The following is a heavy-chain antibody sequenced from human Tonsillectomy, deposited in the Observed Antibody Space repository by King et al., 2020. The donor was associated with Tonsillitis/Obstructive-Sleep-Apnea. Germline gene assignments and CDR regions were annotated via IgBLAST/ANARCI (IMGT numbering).Heavy chain of an antibody. CDR3: ARAGQWLTPGWGYYCDY. CDR2: ISRSSSTI. Sequence: VQLVESGGGLVQPGGSLRLSCAASGFTFSSDSMNWVRQAPGKGLEWVSYISRSSSTIYYADFGKGRFTISRYKSKNSLYLQINSLRDGDTAVYYCARAGQWLTPGWGYYCDYWRQGTLVTVSS. D-gene: IGHD6-19*01. CDR1: GFTFSSDS. V-gene: IGHV3-48*02. J-gene: IGHJ4*02.